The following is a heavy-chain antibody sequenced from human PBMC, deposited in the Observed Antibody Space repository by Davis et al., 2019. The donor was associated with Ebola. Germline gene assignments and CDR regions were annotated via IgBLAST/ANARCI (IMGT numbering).Heavy chain of an antibody. J-gene: IGHJ5*02. CDR3: ARTMTTVTTIWFDP. D-gene: IGHD4-11*01. CDR2: INHSGST. CDR1: GGSISSYY. V-gene: IGHV4-34*01. Sequence: SETLSLTCTVSGGSISSYYWSWIRQPPGKGLEWIGEINHSGSTNYNPSLKSRVTISVDTSKNQFSLKLSSVTAADTAVYYCARTMTTVTTIWFDPWGQGTLVTVSS.